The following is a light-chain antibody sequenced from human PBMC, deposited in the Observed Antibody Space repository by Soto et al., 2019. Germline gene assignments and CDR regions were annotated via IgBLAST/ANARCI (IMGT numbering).Light chain of an antibody. Sequence: QSVLTQPASVSGSPGQSITISCTGTSSDVGAYDYVSWYQQHPDKAPKLMIYEVSNRPSGVSNRFSGSKSVNTATLTISGLQAEDEADYYCSSYTSSRTRVFETGTKVTVL. CDR2: EVS. V-gene: IGLV2-14*03. CDR1: SSDVGAYDY. J-gene: IGLJ1*01. CDR3: SSYTSSRTRV.